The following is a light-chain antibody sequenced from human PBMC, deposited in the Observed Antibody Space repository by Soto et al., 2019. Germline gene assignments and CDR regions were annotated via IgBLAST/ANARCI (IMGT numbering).Light chain of an antibody. CDR3: QKYNSAPDT. CDR1: QNFNNN. CDR2: DAS. V-gene: IGKV1-27*01. Sequence: DMQMTQSPSSLSASIGDRVTITYRASQNFNNNLAWYQQKPGKVPKVLIYDASTLQSGVPSRFSGSGSGTDFTLTISSLQPEDVATYYCQKYNSAPDTFGHGTKVDI. J-gene: IGKJ3*01.